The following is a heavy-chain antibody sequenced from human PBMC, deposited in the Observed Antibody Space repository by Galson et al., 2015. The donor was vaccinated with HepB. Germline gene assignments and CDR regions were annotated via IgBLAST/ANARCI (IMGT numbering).Heavy chain of an antibody. D-gene: IGHD3-16*02. V-gene: IGHV3-23*01. CDR3: TTDLGDYVWGSYRFPKVDFDY. Sequence: SLRLSCEASGFTFSSFAMNWVRQAPGKGLEWVSSISGSGGGTYYADSVKGRFTISRDNSKNTLYLQMNSLKTEDTAVYYCTTDLGDYVWGSYRFPKVDFDYWGQGTLVTVSS. J-gene: IGHJ4*02. CDR1: GFTFSSFA. CDR2: ISGSGGGT.